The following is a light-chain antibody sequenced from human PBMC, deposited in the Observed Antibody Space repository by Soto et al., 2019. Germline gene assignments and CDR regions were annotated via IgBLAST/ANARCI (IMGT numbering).Light chain of an antibody. V-gene: IGLV2-14*01. J-gene: IGLJ1*01. CDR1: SRDVGYYTY. CDR3: SSYAHSSIYV. Sequence: VLAQPAPVSGTPVQSITISCTGTSRDVGYYTYVSSYQQHPGKAPQRTIYVVGKPPARGSSCFSDPKSVNTASLTIPGLPADEEADYYCSSYAHSSIYVFGTGTKVTVL. CDR2: VVG.